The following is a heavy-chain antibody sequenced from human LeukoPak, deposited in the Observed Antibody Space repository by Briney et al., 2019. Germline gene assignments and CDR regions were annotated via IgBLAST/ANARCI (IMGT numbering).Heavy chain of an antibody. CDR1: GGSFSGYY. J-gene: IGHJ6*02. CDR2: INHSGST. V-gene: IGHV4-34*01. CDR3: ARLGVITYYYDYYGMDV. Sequence: SETLSLTCAVYGGSFSGYYWSWIRQPPGKGLEWIGEINHSGSTNYNPSLKSRVTISVDTSKNQFSLKLSSVTAADTAVYYCARLGVITYYYDYYGMDVWGQGTTVTVSS. D-gene: IGHD3-22*01.